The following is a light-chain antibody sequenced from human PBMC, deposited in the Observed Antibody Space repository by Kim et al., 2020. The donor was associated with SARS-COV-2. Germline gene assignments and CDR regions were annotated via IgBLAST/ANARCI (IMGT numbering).Light chain of an antibody. Sequence: ASVGDRVTITCRASQSISSYLNWYQQKPGKAPKLLIYAASSLQSGVPSRFSGSRSGTDFTLTISSLQPEDFATYYCQQSYSTPFTFGQGTRLEIK. J-gene: IGKJ5*01. CDR1: QSISSY. V-gene: IGKV1-39*01. CDR3: QQSYSTPFT. CDR2: AAS.